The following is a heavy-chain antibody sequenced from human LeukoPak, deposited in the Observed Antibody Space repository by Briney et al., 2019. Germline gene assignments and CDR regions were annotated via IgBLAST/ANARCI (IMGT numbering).Heavy chain of an antibody. CDR3: AKLGNQLLKLDY. CDR1: GFTFSSYA. D-gene: IGHD2-2*01. CDR2: ISYDGSNK. Sequence: GGSLRLSCAASGFTFSSYAMHWVRQAPGKGLEWVAVISYDGSNKYYADSVKGRFTISRDNSKNTLYLQMNSLRAEDTAVYYCAKLGNQLLKLDYWGQGTLVTVSS. J-gene: IGHJ4*02. V-gene: IGHV3-30-3*02.